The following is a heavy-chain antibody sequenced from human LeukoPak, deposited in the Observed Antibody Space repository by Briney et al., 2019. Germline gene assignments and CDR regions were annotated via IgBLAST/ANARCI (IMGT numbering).Heavy chain of an antibody. CDR3: ARVTGYVMEDYFDY. CDR1: GGSISSSSDY. CDR2: IYYHENT. J-gene: IGHJ4*02. V-gene: IGHV4-39*07. Sequence: PSETLSLTCTVSGGSISSSSDYWGWIRQAPGTGLEWIGSIYYHENTYYNSSLKSRITISVDTSKNQFSLRLSSVTAADTAVYYCARVTGYVMEDYFDYWGQGTLVTVSS. D-gene: IGHD6-13*01.